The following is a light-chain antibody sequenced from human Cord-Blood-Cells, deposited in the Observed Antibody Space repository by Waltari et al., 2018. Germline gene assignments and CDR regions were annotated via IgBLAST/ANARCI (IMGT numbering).Light chain of an antibody. Sequence: QSALTQPASVSGSPGQSITIPCTGTSSDAGGYNYDSWYQQHPGKAPKLMIYEVSNRPSGVSNRFSGSKSGNTASLTISGLQAEDEADYYCSSYTSSSLYVFGTGTKVTVL. CDR2: EVS. CDR1: SSDAGGYNY. V-gene: IGLV2-14*01. CDR3: SSYTSSSLYV. J-gene: IGLJ1*01.